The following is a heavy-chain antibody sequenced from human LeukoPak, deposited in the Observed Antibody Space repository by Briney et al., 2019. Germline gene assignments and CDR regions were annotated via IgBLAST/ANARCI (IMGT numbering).Heavy chain of an antibody. CDR1: GGSISSGSYY. CDR3: ARVDGSCSGGSCPSGNWFDP. Sequence: SETLSLTCSVSGGSISSGSYYWSWIRQPAGKGLEWIGRIYTSGSTTYNPSLKSRVTISFGSSKNQFSLKLSSVTAADTAVYYCARVDGSCSGGSCPSGNWFDPWGQGTLVTVSS. CDR2: IYTSGST. J-gene: IGHJ5*02. D-gene: IGHD2-15*01. V-gene: IGHV4-61*02.